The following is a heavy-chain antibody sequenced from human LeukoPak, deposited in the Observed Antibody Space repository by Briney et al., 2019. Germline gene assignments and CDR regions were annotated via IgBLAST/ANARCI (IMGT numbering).Heavy chain of an antibody. CDR3: AGPLRGYSYGPPFDY. Sequence: GGSLRLSCAASGFTFSSYSMNWVRQAPGKGLEWVSSISSSSSYIYYADSVKGRFTISRDNAKNSLYLQMNSLRAEDTAVYYCAGPLRGYSYGPPFDYWGQGTLVTVSS. CDR2: ISSSSSYI. V-gene: IGHV3-21*04. CDR1: GFTFSSYS. J-gene: IGHJ4*02. D-gene: IGHD5-18*01.